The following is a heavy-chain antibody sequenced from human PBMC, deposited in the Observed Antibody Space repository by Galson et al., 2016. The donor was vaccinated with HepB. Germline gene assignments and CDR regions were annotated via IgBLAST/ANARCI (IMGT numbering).Heavy chain of an antibody. CDR1: EFSISTFN. CDR3: VEGLRWHDY. J-gene: IGHJ4*02. Sequence: SLRLSCAGSEFSISTFNFNWLRQAPGKGLECVANINQAGSPIYYMDSVKGRFTISRDNAKNSLYLQMNSLRVVDTALYYCVEGLRWHDYWGQGTLVTVSS. CDR2: INQAGSPI. V-gene: IGHV3-7*03. D-gene: IGHD4-23*01.